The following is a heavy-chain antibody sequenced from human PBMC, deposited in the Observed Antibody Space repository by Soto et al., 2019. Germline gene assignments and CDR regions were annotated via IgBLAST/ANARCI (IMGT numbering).Heavy chain of an antibody. J-gene: IGHJ6*02. V-gene: IGHV4-39*01. Sequence: PSETLSLTCTVSGGSISSSSYYWGWIRQPPRKGLEWIGSIYYSGSTYYNPSLKSRVTISVDTSKNQFSLKLSSVTAADTAVYYCASEYVYGSGSYYKEPYYYYYGMDVWGQGTTVTVSS. CDR1: GGSISSSSYY. CDR2: IYYSGST. D-gene: IGHD3-10*01. CDR3: ASEYVYGSGSYYKEPYYYYYGMDV.